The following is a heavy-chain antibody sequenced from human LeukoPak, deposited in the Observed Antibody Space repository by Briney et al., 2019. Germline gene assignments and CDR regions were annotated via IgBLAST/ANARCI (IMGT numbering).Heavy chain of an antibody. Sequence: ASVKVSCKASGYTFTSYYMHWVRQAPGQGLEWMGWISAYNGNTNYAQKLQGRVTMTTDTSTSTAYMELRSLRSDDTAVYYCARDHRSGYPGRVWGQGTLVTVSS. V-gene: IGHV1-18*04. J-gene: IGHJ4*02. CDR1: GYTFTSYY. CDR3: ARDHRSGYPGRV. D-gene: IGHD3-22*01. CDR2: ISAYNGNT.